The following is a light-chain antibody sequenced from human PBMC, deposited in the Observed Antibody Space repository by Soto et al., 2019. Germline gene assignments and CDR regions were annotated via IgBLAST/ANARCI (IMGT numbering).Light chain of an antibody. Sequence: QSVLTQPPSASGTPGQRVTISCSGSSSNIGTNAVIWYQQLPGTAPNLLIYSNNQRPSGVRVRFSGSASGTSASVAISGRQSEDEADDYCAAWDDRLNGLWVFGGGTKLTVL. CDR3: AAWDDRLNGLWV. J-gene: IGLJ3*02. CDR2: SNN. V-gene: IGLV1-44*01. CDR1: SSNIGTNA.